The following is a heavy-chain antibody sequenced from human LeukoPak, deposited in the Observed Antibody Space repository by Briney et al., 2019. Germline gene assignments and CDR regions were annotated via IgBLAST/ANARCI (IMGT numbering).Heavy chain of an antibody. V-gene: IGHV4-39*07. CDR1: GGSISSSSYA. Sequence: SETLSLTSTVSGGSISSSSYAWGWIRQPPGKGLEWIGSMYYSGSTHHNPSLKGRVTISVDRSKNQFSLKLSSVTAADTAVYYCARAGAAAGTPFDYWGQGTLVTVSS. CDR3: ARAGAAAGTPFDY. J-gene: IGHJ4*02. D-gene: IGHD6-13*01. CDR2: MYYSGST.